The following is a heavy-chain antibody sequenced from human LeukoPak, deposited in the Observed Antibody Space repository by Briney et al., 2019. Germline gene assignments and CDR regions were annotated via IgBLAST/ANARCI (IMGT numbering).Heavy chain of an antibody. CDR1: GFTFSSYS. V-gene: IGHV3-21*04. CDR3: ARAGEGNSGSYYPDY. Sequence: GGSLRLSCAASGFTFSSYSMNWVRQAPGKGLEWVSSISSSSSYIYYADSVKGRFTISRDNAKNSLYLQMNSLRAEDTAVYYCARAGEGNSGSYYPDYWGQGTLVTVSS. J-gene: IGHJ4*02. D-gene: IGHD1-26*01. CDR2: ISSSSSYI.